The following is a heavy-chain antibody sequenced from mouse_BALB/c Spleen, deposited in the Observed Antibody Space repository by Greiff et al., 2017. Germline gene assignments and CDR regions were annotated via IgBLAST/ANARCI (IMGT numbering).Heavy chain of an antibody. V-gene: IGHV2-9*02. Sequence: VQLVESGPGLVAPSQSLSITCTVSGFSLTSYGVHWVRQPPGKGLEWLGVIWAGGSTNYNSALMSRLSISKDNSKSQVFLKMNSLQTDDTAMYYCATDYYGSSYGFAYWGQGTLVTVSA. D-gene: IGHD1-1*01. CDR3: ATDYYGSSYGFAY. CDR2: IWAGGST. CDR1: GFSLTSYG. J-gene: IGHJ3*01.